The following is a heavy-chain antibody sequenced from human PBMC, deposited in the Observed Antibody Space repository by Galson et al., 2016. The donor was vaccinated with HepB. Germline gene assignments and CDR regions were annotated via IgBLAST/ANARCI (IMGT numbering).Heavy chain of an antibody. CDR2: ISSSSSYI. Sequence: SLRLSCAASGVSFSGYGMNWVRQAPGKGLEWVSSISSSSSYINYADSVKGRFTISRDNSKDTLLLQMNSLRAEDTALYYCAKDAGSSVSYYYFDYWGQGTLVTVSS. J-gene: IGHJ4*02. V-gene: IGHV3-21*01. CDR1: GVSFSGYG. CDR3: AKDAGSSVSYYYFDY. D-gene: IGHD2-2*01.